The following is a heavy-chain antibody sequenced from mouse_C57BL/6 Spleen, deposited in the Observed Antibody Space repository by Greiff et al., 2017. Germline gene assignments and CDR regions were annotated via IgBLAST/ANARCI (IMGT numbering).Heavy chain of an antibody. CDR2: IYPGDGDT. V-gene: IGHV1-82*01. D-gene: IGHD1-1*01. J-gene: IGHJ3*01. Sequence: QVQLQQSGPELVKPGASVKISCKASGYAFSSSWMNWVKQRPGKGLEWIGRIYPGDGDTNYNGKFKGKATLSADKSSSADYMQLSSLTSEDSAVDCCATGVATRFADWGQGSLVTVS. CDR3: ATGVATRFAD. CDR1: GYAFSSSW.